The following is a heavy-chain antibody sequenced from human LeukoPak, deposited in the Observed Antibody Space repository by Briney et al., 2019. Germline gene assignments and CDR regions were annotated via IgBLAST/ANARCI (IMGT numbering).Heavy chain of an antibody. Sequence: PSETLSLTCTVSNYSISSGYYWAWIRQPPGKGLEWIGSIYHSGSTYYNPSLKSRVTISVDTSENQFSLKLSSVTAADTAVYYCAGSPYGSGSYQGYWGQGTLVTVSS. D-gene: IGHD3-10*01. CDR2: IYHSGST. CDR3: AGSPYGSGSYQGY. V-gene: IGHV4-38-2*02. CDR1: NYSISSGYY. J-gene: IGHJ4*02.